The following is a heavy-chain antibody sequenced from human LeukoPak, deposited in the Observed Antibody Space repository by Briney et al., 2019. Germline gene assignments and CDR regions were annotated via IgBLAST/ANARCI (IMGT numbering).Heavy chain of an antibody. CDR2: IYTSGPT. CDR3: ARDAAYYYGSGSYRNGIDY. V-gene: IGHV4-4*07. D-gene: IGHD3-10*01. CDR1: GGSINSYY. Sequence: PSETLSLTCTVSGGSINSYYWSWIRQPAGKGLEWIGRIYTSGPTNYKPSLKSRVTMSVDTSKNQFSLNLSSVTAADTAVYYCARDAAYYYGSGSYRNGIDYWGQGALVTVSS. J-gene: IGHJ4*02.